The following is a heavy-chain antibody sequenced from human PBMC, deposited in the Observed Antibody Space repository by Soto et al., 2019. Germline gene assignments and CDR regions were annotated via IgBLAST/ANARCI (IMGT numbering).Heavy chain of an antibody. Sequence: EVQLLESGGGLVQPGESLRLSCEASGFTFADYSMTWVRQAPGRGLEWVSVISGRAGNTYYADSVKGRFSISRDNSKNTLYLHMSSLRAEDTALYYCAKGRYCSSTSCSSLDSWGQGTLVTVSS. CDR2: ISGRAGNT. CDR3: AKGRYCSSTSCSSLDS. V-gene: IGHV3-23*01. J-gene: IGHJ4*02. CDR1: GFTFADYS. D-gene: IGHD2-2*01.